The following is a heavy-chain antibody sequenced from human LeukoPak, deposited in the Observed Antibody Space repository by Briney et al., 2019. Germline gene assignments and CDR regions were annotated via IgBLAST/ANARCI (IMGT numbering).Heavy chain of an antibody. CDR2: IKQDGSEK. Sequence: GGSLRLSCAASGFTFSSYWMSWVRQAPGKGLEWVANIKQDGSEKYYVDSVKGRLTISRDNAKNSLYLQMNSLRAEDTAVYYCARDRLGVGMYAHYYYYGMDVWDQGTTVTVSS. D-gene: IGHD2-8*01. CDR1: GFTFSSYW. J-gene: IGHJ6*02. CDR3: ARDRLGVGMYAHYYYYGMDV. V-gene: IGHV3-7*01.